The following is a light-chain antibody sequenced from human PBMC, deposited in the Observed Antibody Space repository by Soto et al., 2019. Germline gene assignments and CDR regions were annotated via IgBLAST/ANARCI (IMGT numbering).Light chain of an antibody. CDR3: QQYETYPLT. V-gene: IGKV1-5*03. CDR1: QNINTW. CDR2: KAS. J-gene: IGKJ4*01. Sequence: DIQMTQSPSTLSASVGDRVTITCRASQNINTWLAWYQQKPGKAPYLLIYKASNLQSGVPSRFSGSASGTEFTLTISSLQPDDIANYYCQQYETYPLTYGGGTKVEI.